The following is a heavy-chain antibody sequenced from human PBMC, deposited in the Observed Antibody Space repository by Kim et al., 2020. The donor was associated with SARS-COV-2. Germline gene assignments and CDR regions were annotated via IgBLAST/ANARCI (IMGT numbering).Heavy chain of an antibody. J-gene: IGHJ4*02. Sequence: GGSLRLSCAASGFGFSEYSMSWVRQAPGKGLEWISYISPSSGSIYYAESVKGRFTISRDDAKNTLYLQMKSLRAEDTAVYYCVNGFSSSGAGDWGQGTLVTVSS. CDR3: VNGFSSSGAGD. CDR2: ISPSSGSI. D-gene: IGHD1-26*01. V-gene: IGHV3-21*01. CDR1: GFGFSEYS.